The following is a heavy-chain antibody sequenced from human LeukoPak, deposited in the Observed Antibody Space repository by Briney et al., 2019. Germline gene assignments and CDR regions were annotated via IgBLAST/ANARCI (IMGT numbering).Heavy chain of an antibody. CDR1: GFTFSSYS. J-gene: IGHJ6*03. Sequence: GGSLRLSCAASGFTFSSYSMNWVRQAPGKGLEWVSYISSSSTTIYYADSVKGRFTISRDNAKNSLYLQINSRRDEDTAVYYCATDAHHLVDLFYYYYYMDVWGKGTTVTVSS. CDR2: ISSSSTTI. CDR3: ATDAHHLVDLFYYYYYMDV. D-gene: IGHD1-14*01. V-gene: IGHV3-48*02.